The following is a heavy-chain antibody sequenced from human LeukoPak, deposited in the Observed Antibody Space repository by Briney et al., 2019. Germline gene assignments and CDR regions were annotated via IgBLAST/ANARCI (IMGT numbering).Heavy chain of an antibody. J-gene: IGHJ4*02. D-gene: IGHD3-22*01. Sequence: GGSLRLSCAASGFTFQNYAMSWVRQAPGKGLEWASSISGSGPSTDYADSVKGRFTISRDKSKNTLYLQMNSLRAEDTAVYYCARLPTLYYDSSRYHYDYWGQGTLVTVSS. CDR2: ISGSGPST. CDR3: ARLPTLYYDSSRYHYDY. CDR1: GFTFQNYA. V-gene: IGHV3-23*01.